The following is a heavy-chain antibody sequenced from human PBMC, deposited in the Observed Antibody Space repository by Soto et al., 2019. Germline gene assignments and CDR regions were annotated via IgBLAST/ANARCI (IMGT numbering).Heavy chain of an antibody. Sequence: EVQLVESGGGSVQPGGSLGLSCAASGFTFSASDMHWVRQTTGGGLEWVAAIGTLHDTYYPDSVKGRFTISRDNARNSWNLQVNSRRAGDTGVYYCARQASYWHGGGGWLDPWGQGTLVTVSS. CDR1: GFTFSASD. J-gene: IGHJ5*02. CDR3: ARQASYWHGGGGWLDP. D-gene: IGHD2-8*02. V-gene: IGHV3-13*01. CDR2: IGTLHDT.